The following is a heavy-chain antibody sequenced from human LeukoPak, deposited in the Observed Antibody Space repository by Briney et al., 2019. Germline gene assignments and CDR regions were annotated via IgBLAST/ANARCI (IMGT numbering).Heavy chain of an antibody. D-gene: IGHD6-13*01. Sequence: SETLSLTCAAYGGSFSGYYWSWIRQPPGKGLEWIGEINHSGSTNYNPSLKSRVTISVDTSKNQFSLKLSSVTAADTAVYYCARVPGYSRSRGAFDIWGQGTIVTVSS. CDR3: ARVPGYSRSRGAFDI. J-gene: IGHJ3*02. CDR1: GGSFSGYY. CDR2: INHSGST. V-gene: IGHV4-34*01.